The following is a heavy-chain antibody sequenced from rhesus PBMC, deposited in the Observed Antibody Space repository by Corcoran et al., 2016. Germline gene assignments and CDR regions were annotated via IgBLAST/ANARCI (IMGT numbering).Heavy chain of an antibody. V-gene: IGHV3S5*01. CDR2: ISNGGGST. J-gene: IGHJ4*01. D-gene: IGHD5-24*01. Sequence: EVQLVESGGGLVQPGGSLRLSCAASGFTFSSYGMSWVRQAPGKGLEWVSYISNGGGSTYYADSVKGRFTISRDNSKNTRSLQRNSLRAEDTAVYYCAKVAGWQWADYWGQGVLVTVSS. CDR3: AKVAGWQWADY. CDR1: GFTFSSYG.